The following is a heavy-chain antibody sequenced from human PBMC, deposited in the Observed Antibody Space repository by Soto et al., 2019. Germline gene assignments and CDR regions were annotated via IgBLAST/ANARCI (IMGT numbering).Heavy chain of an antibody. CDR1: GGSISSYY. Sequence: SETLSLTCTVSGGSISSYYCSWIRQPPGKGLEWIGYIYYSGSTNYNPSLKSRVTISVDTSKNQFSLKLSSVTAADTAVYYCARGGYTVTTTGYYYYGMDVWGQGTTVTVSS. J-gene: IGHJ6*02. CDR2: IYYSGST. CDR3: ARGGYTVTTTGYYYYGMDV. D-gene: IGHD4-17*01. V-gene: IGHV4-59*01.